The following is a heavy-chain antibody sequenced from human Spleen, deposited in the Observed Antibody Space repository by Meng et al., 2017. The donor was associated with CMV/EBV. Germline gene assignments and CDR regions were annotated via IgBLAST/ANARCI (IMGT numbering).Heavy chain of an antibody. J-gene: IGHJ6*02. Sequence: FNPYGMHWVRQNPDKGLEGVAFIRNDGSKKYYADSVVGRFTISRDNSKNTVYLQMNSLRPDDTAVYYCAKGGSSSSGTIYYYALDVWGQGNRVTVSS. CDR3: AKGGSSSSGTIYYYALDV. D-gene: IGHD6-6*01. CDR2: IRNDGSKK. CDR1: FNPYG. V-gene: IGHV3-30*02.